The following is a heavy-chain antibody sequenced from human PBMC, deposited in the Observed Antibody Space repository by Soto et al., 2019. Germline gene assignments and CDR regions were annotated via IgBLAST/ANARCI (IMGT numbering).Heavy chain of an antibody. J-gene: IGHJ4*02. CDR1: GLTFSSYA. Sequence: PGGSLRLSCAASGLTFSSYATSWVRQAPGKGLEWVSAISGSGGSTYYADSVKGRFTISRDNSKNTLYLQMNSLKAEDTAVYYCSKDRETRYSSCPSYWGQGTLVTVSS. CDR3: SKDRETRYSSCPSY. D-gene: IGHD6-13*01. V-gene: IGHV3-23*01. CDR2: ISGSGGST.